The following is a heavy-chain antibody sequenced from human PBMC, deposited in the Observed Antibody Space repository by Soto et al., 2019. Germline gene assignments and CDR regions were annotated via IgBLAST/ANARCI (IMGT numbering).Heavy chain of an antibody. V-gene: IGHV1-18*01. D-gene: IGHD3-22*01. J-gene: IGHJ6*02. CDR2: ISAYNGNT. Sequence: QVQLVQSGAEVKKPGASVKVSCKASGYTFTSYGISWVRQAPGQGLEWMGWISAYNGNTNYAQKLQGRVTMTTDTSTSSAYRERRRLRSDATAVYSCARGTRTLVSYDSRGALGDYYGMDVWGQGTTVTVSS. CDR3: ARGTRTLVSYDSRGALGDYYGMDV. CDR1: GYTFTSYG.